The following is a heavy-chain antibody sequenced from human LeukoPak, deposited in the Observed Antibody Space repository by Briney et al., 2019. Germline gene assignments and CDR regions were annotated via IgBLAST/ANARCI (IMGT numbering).Heavy chain of an antibody. D-gene: IGHD4-17*01. CDR1: GGSISTYY. CDR3: ARGVYDYGDYGPPGYFDY. J-gene: IGHJ4*02. CDR2: IYYSGST. V-gene: IGHV4-59*13. Sequence: PSETLSLTCTVSGGSISTYYWSWIRQSPGKGLEWIGYIYYSGSTNYNPSLKSRVTISVDTSKNQFSLKLSSVTAADTAVYYCARGVYDYGDYGPPGYFDYWGQGTLVTVSS.